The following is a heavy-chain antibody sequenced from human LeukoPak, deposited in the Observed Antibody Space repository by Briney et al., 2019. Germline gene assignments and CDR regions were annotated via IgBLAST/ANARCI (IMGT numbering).Heavy chain of an antibody. V-gene: IGHV1-46*01. Sequence: ASVKVSCKASGFTFTAYYMHWVRQAPGQGLEWMGVINPSGDSTSYAQKFQGRVTMTRDTSTSTAYMELSSLRSEDTAVYYCARDLFTYYDSSGLRFWGQGTLVTVSS. J-gene: IGHJ4*02. CDR1: GFTFTAYY. CDR2: INPSGDST. CDR3: ARDLFTYYDSSGLRF. D-gene: IGHD3-22*01.